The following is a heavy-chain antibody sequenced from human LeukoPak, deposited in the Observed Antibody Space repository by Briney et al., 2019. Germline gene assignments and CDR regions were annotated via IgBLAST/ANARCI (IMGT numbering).Heavy chain of an antibody. V-gene: IGHV4-59*01. Sequence: SETLSLTCTVSGDSMSSYFWTWVRQFPGKGLEWVGYIYQTTTTYNPSLKGRATISADMSQNQLSLKVTSVTAADTAVYYCARNFPGRTEDVWGKGTTVTVSS. CDR2: IYQTTT. CDR3: ARNFPGRTEDV. J-gene: IGHJ6*04. D-gene: IGHD1-14*01. CDR1: GDSMSSYF.